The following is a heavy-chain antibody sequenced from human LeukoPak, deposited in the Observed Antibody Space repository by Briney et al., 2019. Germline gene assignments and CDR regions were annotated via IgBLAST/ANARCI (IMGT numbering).Heavy chain of an antibody. CDR1: GGSISSYY. D-gene: IGHD6-13*01. J-gene: IGHJ4*02. CDR3: ARETGGSSWPYYFDY. Sequence: SETLSLTCTVSGGSISSYYWSWIRQPAGKGLEWIGRIYTSGSTNYNPSLKSRVTMSVDTSKNQFSLKLSSVTAADTAVYYCARETGGSSWPYYFDYWSQGTLVTVSS. CDR2: IYTSGST. V-gene: IGHV4-4*07.